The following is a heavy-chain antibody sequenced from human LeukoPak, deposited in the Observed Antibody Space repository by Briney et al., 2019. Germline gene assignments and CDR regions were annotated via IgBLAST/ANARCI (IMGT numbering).Heavy chain of an antibody. Sequence: GGSLRLSCAASGFTFSSYAMSWVRQAPGKGLEWVSGISSRGGTTYYADSVKGRFTISRDNSKNTLYLQMNSLRAEDTAVYYCAKSLREQWLVKDHWGQGTLVTVSS. J-gene: IGHJ4*02. CDR3: AKSLREQWLVKDH. CDR2: ISSRGGTT. V-gene: IGHV3-23*01. CDR1: GFTFSSYA. D-gene: IGHD6-19*01.